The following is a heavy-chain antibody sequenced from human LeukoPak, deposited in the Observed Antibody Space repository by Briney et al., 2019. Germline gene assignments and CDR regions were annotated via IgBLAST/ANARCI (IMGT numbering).Heavy chain of an antibody. Sequence: GESLEISCKGSGYSFTSYWISWVRQMPGKGLEWMGRIDPRDSYTNYSPSFQGHVTISADKSITTAYLQWSSLTASDNAMYYCARQSGSGTYYKEAFEYWGQGTLVTVSS. CDR3: ARQSGSGTYYKEAFEY. CDR2: IDPRDSYT. V-gene: IGHV5-10-1*01. J-gene: IGHJ4*02. CDR1: GYSFTSYW. D-gene: IGHD3-10*01.